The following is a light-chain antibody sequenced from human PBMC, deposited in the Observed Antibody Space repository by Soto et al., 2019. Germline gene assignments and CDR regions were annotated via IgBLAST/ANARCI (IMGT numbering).Light chain of an antibody. J-gene: IGLJ2*01. Sequence: QSVLTQPPSVSDAPRQRVTISCSGSNSNIGNNAVNWYQQVPGKAPKLLIYFDDLFSSGVSDRFSASKSGTSASLVISGLQSEDEADYYCSAWDDNLNAVLFGGGTKLTVL. CDR1: NSNIGNNA. CDR3: SAWDDNLNAVL. CDR2: FDD. V-gene: IGLV1-36*01.